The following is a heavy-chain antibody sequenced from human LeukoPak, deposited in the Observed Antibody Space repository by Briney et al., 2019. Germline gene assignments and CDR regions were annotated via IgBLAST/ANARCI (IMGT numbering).Heavy chain of an antibody. CDR1: GYTFTSYG. J-gene: IGHJ6*03. V-gene: IGHV1-18*01. CDR2: ISAYNGNT. CDR3: ARLRGYGGSYYLNYYYYIDL. D-gene: IGHD1-26*01. Sequence: GASVKVSCKASGYTFTSYGISWVRQAPGQGLEWMGWISAYNGNTNYAQKLQGRVTMTTDTSTSTAYMELRSLRSDDTAVYYCARLRGYGGSYYLNYYYYIDLWGKGTTVPVSS.